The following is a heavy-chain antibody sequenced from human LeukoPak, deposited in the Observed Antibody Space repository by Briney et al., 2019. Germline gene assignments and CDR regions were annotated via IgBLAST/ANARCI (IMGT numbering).Heavy chain of an antibody. CDR3: AKQDTPMVTPLDY. D-gene: IGHD5-18*01. Sequence: PGGSLRLSCAASGFTFSSYGMHWVRQAPGKGLEWVAVISYDGSNKYYADSVKGRFTISRDNSKNTLYLQMNSLRAEDTAVYYCAKQDTPMVTPLDYWGQGTLVTVSS. CDR1: GFTFSSYG. J-gene: IGHJ4*02. V-gene: IGHV3-30*18. CDR2: ISYDGSNK.